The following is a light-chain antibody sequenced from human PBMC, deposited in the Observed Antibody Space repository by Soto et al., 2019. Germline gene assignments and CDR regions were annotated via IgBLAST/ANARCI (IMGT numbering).Light chain of an antibody. J-gene: IGLJ1*01. V-gene: IGLV2-14*01. CDR1: SRDVGGYNY. Sequence: QSALTQPASVSGSPGQSITISCTGTSRDVGGYNYVSWYQQYPGKAPKLMTYGATNRPSGVSNRFSGSKTGNTASLTISGLQAEDEAYYYCFSHRRGDSHVFGTGTKLTVL. CDR3: FSHRRGDSHV. CDR2: GAT.